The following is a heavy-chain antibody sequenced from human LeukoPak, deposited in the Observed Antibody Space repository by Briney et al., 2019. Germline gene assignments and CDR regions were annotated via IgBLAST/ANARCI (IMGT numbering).Heavy chain of an antibody. CDR1: GFTFSSYS. Sequence: GGSLRLSCAASGFTFSSYSMNWVRQAPGKGLEWVSSISSSSYIYYADSVKGRFTISRDNAKNSLYLQMNSLRAEDTAVYYCARDQSITGTTGDYYYMDVWGKGTTVTVSS. CDR3: ARDQSITGTTGDYYYMDV. J-gene: IGHJ6*03. V-gene: IGHV3-21*01. D-gene: IGHD1-7*01. CDR2: ISSSSYI.